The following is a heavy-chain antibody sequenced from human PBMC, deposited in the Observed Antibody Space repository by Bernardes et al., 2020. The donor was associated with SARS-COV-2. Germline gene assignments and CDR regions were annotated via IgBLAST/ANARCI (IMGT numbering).Heavy chain of an antibody. CDR1: GFTFSTFW. V-gene: IGHV3-7*01. Sequence: GGSLRLSCAASGFTFSTFWMTWVRQAPGKGLEWVANINQDGSETFYVDSVKGRFTISRDNAKNSLFMEMNTLRAEDTAVYYCARIYSTSSFDFAYWGQGTLVTVSS. J-gene: IGHJ4*02. D-gene: IGHD6-6*01. CDR3: ARIYSTSSFDFAY. CDR2: INQDGSET.